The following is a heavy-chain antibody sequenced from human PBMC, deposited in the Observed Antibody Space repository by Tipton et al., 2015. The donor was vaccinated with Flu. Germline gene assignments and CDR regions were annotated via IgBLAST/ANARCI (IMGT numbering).Heavy chain of an antibody. D-gene: IGHD4-17*01. Sequence: TLSLTCAVSGDSISSDFYWAWIRQFPGKGLEWIGYIYYSGSTNYNPSLKSRVIISGDTSKNQISLKLSSVTAADTAVYYCARGDYGDYDHEADAFDIWGQGTLVTVSA. CDR3: ARGDYGDYDHEADAFDI. CDR2: IYYSGST. J-gene: IGHJ3*02. CDR1: GDSISSDFY. V-gene: IGHV4-59*01.